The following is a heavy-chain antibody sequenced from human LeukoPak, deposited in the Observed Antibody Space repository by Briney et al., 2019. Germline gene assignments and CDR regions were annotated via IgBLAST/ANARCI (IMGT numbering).Heavy chain of an antibody. CDR3: ARDAFYYDFWSGYYTLGDYFDY. CDR1: GFTFSSYG. Sequence: GGSLRLSCAASGFTFSSYGMHWVRQAPGKGLEWVAVISYDGSNKYYADSVKGRFTISRDNSKNTLYLQMNSLRAEDTAVYYCARDAFYYDFWSGYYTLGDYFDYWGQGTLVTVSS. D-gene: IGHD3-3*01. V-gene: IGHV3-30*03. CDR2: ISYDGSNK. J-gene: IGHJ4*02.